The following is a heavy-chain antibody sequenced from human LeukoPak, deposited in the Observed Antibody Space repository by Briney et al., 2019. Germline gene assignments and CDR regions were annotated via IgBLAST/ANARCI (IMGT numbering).Heavy chain of an antibody. J-gene: IGHJ4*02. Sequence: PGGSLRLSCAASGFTFSSYGMSWVRQAPGKGLEWVSAISGSGGSTYYADSVKGRFTISRDNSKNMLYLQMNSLRAEDTAVYYCARETPYSSSWTDLDYWGQGTLVTVSS. CDR3: ARETPYSSSWTDLDY. CDR1: GFTFSSYG. CDR2: ISGSGGST. D-gene: IGHD6-13*01. V-gene: IGHV3-23*01.